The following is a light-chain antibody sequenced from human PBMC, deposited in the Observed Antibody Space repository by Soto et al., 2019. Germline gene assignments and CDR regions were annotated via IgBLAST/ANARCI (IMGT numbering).Light chain of an antibody. CDR3: AAWDDSLHWGL. CDR2: SND. J-gene: IGLJ3*02. V-gene: IGLV1-44*01. CDR1: RSNIGSNT. Sequence: QSVLTQPPSASGTPGQRVTISCSGSRSNIGSNTVIWYQQLPGAAPKLLIYSNDQRPSSVPDRFSGSKSGTSASLAISGLQSEDEADYYCAAWDDSLHWGLFGGGTKLTVL.